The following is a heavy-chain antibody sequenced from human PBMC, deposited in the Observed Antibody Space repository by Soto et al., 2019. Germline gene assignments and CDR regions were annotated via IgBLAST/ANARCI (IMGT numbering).Heavy chain of an antibody. Sequence: GASVKIDCKTSGYTFTSYGIRWVRQAPGQGLEWMGWISAYNGNTNCAQKLQGRVTMTTDTSTSTAYMELRSLRSDDTAVYYCARDFWYSSTVYNWFDPWGQGTLVTVFS. CDR3: ARDFWYSSTVYNWFDP. D-gene: IGHD6-13*01. CDR1: GYTFTSYG. CDR2: ISAYNGNT. J-gene: IGHJ5*02. V-gene: IGHV1-18*01.